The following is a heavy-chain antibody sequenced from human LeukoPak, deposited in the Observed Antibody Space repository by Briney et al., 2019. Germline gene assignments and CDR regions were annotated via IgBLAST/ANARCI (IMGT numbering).Heavy chain of an antibody. Sequence: GSLSPSCAASGFTFSSYEMNWVRQAPGKGLEWVSYISGSGSTKYYADSVKGRFTISRDNAKNSLYLQMNSLRAEDTAVYYCARKGSSWYYFDYWGQGTLVTVSS. D-gene: IGHD6-13*01. V-gene: IGHV3-48*03. CDR1: GFTFSSYE. J-gene: IGHJ4*02. CDR3: ARKGSSWYYFDY. CDR2: ISGSGSTK.